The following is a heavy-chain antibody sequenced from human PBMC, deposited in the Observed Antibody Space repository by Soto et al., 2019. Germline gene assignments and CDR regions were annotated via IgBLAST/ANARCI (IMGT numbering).Heavy chain of an antibody. CDR1: GGTFSSYA. CDR2: IIPIFGTA. D-gene: IGHD5-12*01. CDR3: ASDVDIVATMAYYYGMDV. Sequence: SVKVSCKASGGTFSSYAISWVRQAPGQGLEWMGRIIPIFGTANYAQKFQGRVTITADESTSTAYMELSSLRSEDTAVYYCASDVDIVATMAYYYGMDVWGQGTTVTVSS. J-gene: IGHJ6*02. V-gene: IGHV1-69*13.